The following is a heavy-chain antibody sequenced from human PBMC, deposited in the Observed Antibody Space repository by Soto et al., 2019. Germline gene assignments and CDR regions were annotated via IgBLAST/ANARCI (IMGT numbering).Heavy chain of an antibody. CDR1: GFTVSRNY. D-gene: IGHD3-22*01. CDR2: IYSGGST. J-gene: IGHJ4*02. V-gene: IGHV3-53*01. CDR3: ARGTSSGYYDFDY. Sequence: EVQLVESGGGLIQPGGSLRLSCAASGFTVSRNYMSWVRQAPGKGLEWVSVIYSGGSTYYADSVKGRFTISRDNSKNKLYLQMNSLRAEDTAVYYCARGTSSGYYDFDYWGQGTLVTVSS.